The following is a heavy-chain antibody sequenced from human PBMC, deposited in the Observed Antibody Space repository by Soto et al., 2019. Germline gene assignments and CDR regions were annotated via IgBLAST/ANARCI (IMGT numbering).Heavy chain of an antibody. CDR1: GYTFTNYG. V-gene: IGHV1-18*01. D-gene: IGHD2-2*01. CDR3: ARQECTSISCQGRLW. CDR2: ISVYSGNT. Sequence: ASVKVSCKASGYTFTNYGISWVRQAPGQGLEWMGWISVYSGNTKYAQKLQGRVTMTTDTSTSTAYMELRSLRSDDTAVYYCARQECTSISCQGRLWWGQGTLVTVSS. J-gene: IGHJ4*02.